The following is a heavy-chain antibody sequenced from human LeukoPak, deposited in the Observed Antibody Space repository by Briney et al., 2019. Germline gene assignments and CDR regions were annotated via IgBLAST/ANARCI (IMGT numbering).Heavy chain of an antibody. CDR1: GYTFTGYY. CDR2: INPNSGGT. J-gene: IGHJ3*02. CDR3: ASLKNYYDSSGYLVTDAFDI. V-gene: IGHV1-2*02. Sequence: GASVKVSCKASGYTFTGYYMHWVRQAPGQGLEWMGWINPNSGGTNCAQKFQGRVTMTRDTSISTAYMELSSLRSDDTAVYYCASLKNYYDSSGYLVTDAFDIWGQGTMVTVSS. D-gene: IGHD3-22*01.